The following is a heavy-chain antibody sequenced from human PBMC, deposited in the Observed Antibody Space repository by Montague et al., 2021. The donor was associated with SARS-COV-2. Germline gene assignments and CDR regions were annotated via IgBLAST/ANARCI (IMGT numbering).Heavy chain of an antibody. CDR3: ARQTRGWQPFDF. CDR2: IYSSGST. J-gene: IGHJ4*02. Sequence: SETLSLTCTVSGGSIRSYYWSWIRQPPGKGLEWIGEIYSSGSTNXNPSLKSRVTISMDTSKSQFSLKLTSVTAADTAVYYCARQTRGWQPFDFWGQGALVTVSS. V-gene: IGHV4-59*01. D-gene: IGHD6-19*01. CDR1: GGSIRSYY.